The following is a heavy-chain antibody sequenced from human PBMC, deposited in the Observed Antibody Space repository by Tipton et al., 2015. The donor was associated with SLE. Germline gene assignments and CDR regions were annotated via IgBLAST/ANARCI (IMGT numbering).Heavy chain of an antibody. V-gene: IGHV4-39*07. D-gene: IGHD3-22*01. CDR2: VYYTGNT. Sequence: LRLSCIVSGDSISSSSYYWGWIRQPPGKGLEWVGTVYYTGNTFYNPSLKSRVTISVDTSKNQFSLHRSSVTAADTAVYYCARDEYRYDATGYHLLRHFDFWGQGTLVTVSS. J-gene: IGHJ4*02. CDR3: ARDEYRYDATGYHLLRHFDF. CDR1: GDSISSSSYY.